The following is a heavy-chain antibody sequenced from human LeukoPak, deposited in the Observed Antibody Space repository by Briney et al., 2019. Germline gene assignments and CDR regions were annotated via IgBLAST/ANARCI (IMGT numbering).Heavy chain of an antibody. V-gene: IGHV3-7*01. CDR2: IKQDGSEK. D-gene: IGHD5-24*01. CDR1: GFTFSSYS. Sequence: GGSLRLSCAASGFTFSSYSMNWVRQAPGKGLEWVANIKQDGSEKYYVDSVKGRFTISRDNAKNSLYLQMNSLRAEDTAVYYCARDGGVEMATTDYFDYWGQGTLVAVSS. CDR3: ARDGGVEMATTDYFDY. J-gene: IGHJ4*02.